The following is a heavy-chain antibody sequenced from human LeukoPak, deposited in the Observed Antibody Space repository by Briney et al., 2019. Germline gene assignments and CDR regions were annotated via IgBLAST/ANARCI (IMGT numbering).Heavy chain of an antibody. J-gene: IGHJ3*02. Sequence: GRSLRLSCAASGFTFSDYSMHWVRQAPGRGLEWVAVISYDGSNKYYADSVKGRFTISRDNSKNTLYLQMNSLRAEDSAVYYCAKRDGYNSDAFDIWGQGTIVTVSS. CDR1: GFTFSDYS. CDR3: AKRDGYNSDAFDI. D-gene: IGHD5-24*01. CDR2: ISYDGSNK. V-gene: IGHV3-30*04.